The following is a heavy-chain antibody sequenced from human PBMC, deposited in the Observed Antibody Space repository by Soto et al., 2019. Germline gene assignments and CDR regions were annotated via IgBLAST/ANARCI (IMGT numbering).Heavy chain of an antibody. CDR2: IWYDGSNK. Sequence: GGSLRLSCAASGFTFSSYGMHWVRQAPGKGLEWVAVIWYDGSNKYYADSVKGRFTISRDNSKNTLYLQMNSLRAEDTALYYCARDLLYYDILTGYWDIYYYYGMDVWGQGTTVTVSS. V-gene: IGHV3-33*01. CDR1: GFTFSSYG. D-gene: IGHD3-9*01. J-gene: IGHJ6*02. CDR3: ARDLLYYDILTGYWDIYYYYGMDV.